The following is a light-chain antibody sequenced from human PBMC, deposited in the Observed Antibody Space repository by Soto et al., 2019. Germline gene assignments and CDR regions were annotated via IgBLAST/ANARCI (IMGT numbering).Light chain of an antibody. Sequence: EVVLTESPGTLSLSTGERATLSCRASQSVSSKLAWYQQKPGQAPRLLPYGASTRATGIPATFSGSGAGTEFTPPTSSLQSDDFAVYYCQQYNNWPPITFGQGTRLEIK. J-gene: IGKJ5*01. CDR1: QSVSSK. CDR3: QQYNNWPPIT. CDR2: GAS. V-gene: IGKV3-15*01.